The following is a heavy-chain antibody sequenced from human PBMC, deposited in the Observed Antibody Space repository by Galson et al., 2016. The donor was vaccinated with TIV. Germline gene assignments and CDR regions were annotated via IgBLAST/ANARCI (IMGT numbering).Heavy chain of an antibody. D-gene: IGHD7-27*01. CDR1: SDSIINYY. J-gene: IGHJ3*02. CDR3: ARDLGLGAFDI. Sequence: LSLTCTVSSDSIINYYLSWIRQPPGKGLEWIGYISDSGRSNENPSLKSRVTISVDTSKKQISLKLKSVTAADTAMFYCARDLGLGAFDIWGQGTMVTVSS. CDR2: ISDSGRS. V-gene: IGHV4-59*01.